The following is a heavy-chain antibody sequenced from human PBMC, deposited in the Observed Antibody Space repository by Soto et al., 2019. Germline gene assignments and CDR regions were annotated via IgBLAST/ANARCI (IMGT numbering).Heavy chain of an antibody. Sequence: SETLSLTCTVSGGSITSSYWSWIRRPPGKGLEWIAYIYDTGISGYTPSTSYNPSLKSRVTMTVDTSKGQFSLKLTSVTAADTAVYYCARGEDAFFYYGLDVWGQGITVTVSS. CDR3: ARGEDAFFYYGLDV. CDR2: IYDTGISGYTPST. CDR1: GGSITSSY. J-gene: IGHJ6*02. V-gene: IGHV4-59*01.